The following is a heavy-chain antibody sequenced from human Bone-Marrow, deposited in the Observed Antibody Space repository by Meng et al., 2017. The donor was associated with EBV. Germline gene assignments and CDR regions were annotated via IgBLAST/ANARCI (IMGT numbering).Heavy chain of an antibody. J-gene: IGHJ6*02. CDR3: ARGRNGMDV. V-gene: IGHV4-34*01. CDR2: INHSGST. Sequence: HEQLTPCAAALLKPATPPSPTCAVYVGFFSGYYWSWIRQPPGKGLEWIGEINHSGSTNYNPSLKSRVTISVDTSKNQFSLKLSSVTAADTAVYYCARGRNGMDVWGQGTTVTVSS. CDR1: VGFFSGYY. D-gene: IGHD1-14*01.